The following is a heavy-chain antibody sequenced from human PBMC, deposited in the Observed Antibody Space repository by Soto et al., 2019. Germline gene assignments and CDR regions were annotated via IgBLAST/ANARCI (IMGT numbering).Heavy chain of an antibody. V-gene: IGHV4-61*01. D-gene: IGHD3-16*01. CDR3: ARSQRGRTAFTFDY. CDR1: GDSVSNDNYY. J-gene: IGHJ4*02. CDR2: INYSGTT. Sequence: PPETLSLTSAVSGDSVSNDNYYWSWIRHPPGKGLEWIGYINYSGTTNYNSYLKSRLSLSVEMSKNQFSLKRASVTAADTAVYFCARSQRGRTAFTFDYWGQGALVTVSS.